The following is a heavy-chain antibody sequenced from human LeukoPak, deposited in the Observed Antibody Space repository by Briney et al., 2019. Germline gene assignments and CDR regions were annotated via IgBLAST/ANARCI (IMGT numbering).Heavy chain of an antibody. Sequence: GGSLRLSCAASGFTFSSYAMSWVRQAPGKGLEWVSAISGSGGSTYYADSVEGRFTISRDNSKNTLYLQMNSLRAEDTAVYYCAKGYCSSTSCHNWFDPWGQGTLVTVSS. V-gene: IGHV3-23*01. CDR1: GFTFSSYA. J-gene: IGHJ5*02. CDR2: ISGSGGST. D-gene: IGHD2-2*01. CDR3: AKGYCSSTSCHNWFDP.